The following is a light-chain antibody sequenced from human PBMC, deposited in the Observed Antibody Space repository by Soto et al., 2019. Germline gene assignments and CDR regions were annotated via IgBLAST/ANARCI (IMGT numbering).Light chain of an antibody. CDR2: DAS. CDR1: QSIRTN. Sequence: EIMMTQSPATVSVSPGERATLSCRASQSIRTNVAWYQQKPGQALSLLIYDASTRATGLSSRFSGSGSGTEFTLTISSLQSEDDAIYYCQQYNDWPPLTFGGGTRLEI. J-gene: IGKJ4*01. V-gene: IGKV3-15*01. CDR3: QQYNDWPPLT.